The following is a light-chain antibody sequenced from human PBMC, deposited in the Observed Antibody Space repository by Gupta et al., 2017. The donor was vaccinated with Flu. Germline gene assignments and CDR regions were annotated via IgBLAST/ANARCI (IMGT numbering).Light chain of an antibody. CDR1: NLGEKY. CDR2: QDK. Sequence: SYELTQPPSVSVSPRQTATITCSGDNLGEKYVCWYQQKSGQSPVLLIFQDKKRPSGIPERVSGANSGNTATLTSSETQAMDEADYYCQTWDSRTALYVFGPGTRVTVL. V-gene: IGLV3-1*01. CDR3: QTWDSRTALYV. J-gene: IGLJ1*01.